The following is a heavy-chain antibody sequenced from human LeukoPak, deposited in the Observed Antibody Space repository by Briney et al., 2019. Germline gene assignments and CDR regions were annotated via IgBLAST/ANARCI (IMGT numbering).Heavy chain of an antibody. CDR1: GSSFTTYW. J-gene: IGHJ4*02. D-gene: IGHD2-2*01. V-gene: IGHV5-51*01. CDR2: IYPGDSDT. CDR3: ARRQGCSSTSCPPDY. Sequence: RGESLQISCRGSGSSFTTYWIGWVRQVPGKGLEWMGIIYPGDSDTRYSPSFQGQVTMSADKSINTAYLQWSSLKASDTAMYYCARRQGCSSTSCPPDYWGQGTLVTVSS.